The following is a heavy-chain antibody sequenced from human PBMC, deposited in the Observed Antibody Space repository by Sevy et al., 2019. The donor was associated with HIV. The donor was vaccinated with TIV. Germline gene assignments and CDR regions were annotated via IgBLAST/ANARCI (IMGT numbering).Heavy chain of an antibody. CDR2: ISGSGGST. D-gene: IGHD2-15*01. Sequence: GGSLRLSCAASGFTFSSYAMSWVRQAPGKGLEWVSGISGSGGSTYYADSVKGRFTISRDNSKNMLYLQMNSLRAEDTAVYYCAKGVVVVADFDYWGQGTLVTVSS. V-gene: IGHV3-23*01. J-gene: IGHJ4*02. CDR3: AKGVVVVADFDY. CDR1: GFTFSSYA.